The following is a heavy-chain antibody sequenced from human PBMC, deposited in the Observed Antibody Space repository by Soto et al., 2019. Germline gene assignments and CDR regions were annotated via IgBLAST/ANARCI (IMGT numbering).Heavy chain of an antibody. CDR1: GGTFSSYA. J-gene: IGHJ3*02. CDR2: IIPIFGTA. V-gene: IGHV1-69*13. CDR3: ARDSVPQKTEGAFDI. Sequence: SVKVCCKASGGTFSSYAISWVRQEPRQGLEWMGGIIPIFGTANYAQKFQGRVTITADESTSTAYMELSSLRSEDTAVYYCARDSVPQKTEGAFDIWGQGTMVTVSS. D-gene: IGHD6-6*01.